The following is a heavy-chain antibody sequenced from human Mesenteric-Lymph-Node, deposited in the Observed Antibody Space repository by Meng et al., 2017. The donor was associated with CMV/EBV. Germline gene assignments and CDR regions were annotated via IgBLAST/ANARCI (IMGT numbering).Heavy chain of an antibody. CDR3: ARVPIYDTSGSPS. V-gene: IGHV4-39*07. CDR2: AYYGGST. J-gene: IGHJ5*02. CDR1: GDSITSADYY. Sequence: SETLSLTCTVSGDSITSADYYWGWIRQAPGKGLEWIESAYYGGSTDYNPSLKSRVTISLDTSKNQFSLNLNSVTAADTAVYYCARVPIYDTSGSPSWGQGTLVTVSS. D-gene: IGHD3-22*01.